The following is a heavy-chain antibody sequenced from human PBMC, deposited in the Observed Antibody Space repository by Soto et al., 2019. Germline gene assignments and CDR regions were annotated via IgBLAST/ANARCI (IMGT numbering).Heavy chain of an antibody. V-gene: IGHV1-3*01. J-gene: IGHJ4*02. CDR3: ASSGSGWYLY. Sequence: ASVKVSCKASRYTFTNYAIHWVRQAPGQRLEWMGWINADNGNTKYAQKFQGRVTMTRNTSVSTAYMELSSLRSEDTAVYYCASSGSGWYLYWGQGTLVTVSS. CDR1: RYTFTNYA. CDR2: INADNGNT. D-gene: IGHD6-19*01.